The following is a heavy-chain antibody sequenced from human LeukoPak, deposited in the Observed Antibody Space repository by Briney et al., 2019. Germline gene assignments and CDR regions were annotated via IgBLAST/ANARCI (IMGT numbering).Heavy chain of an antibody. CDR3: VRENWHYDY. Sequence: ASMKGSCQASGYAFNVYYIHWGGHAPGQGLEWMGWIHPDSGATNYAQKFQGRVTLTRDRSITTLYMELSSLRSGDTAIYYCVRENWHYDYWGQGTQATVSS. D-gene: IGHD1-7*01. CDR1: GYAFNVYY. V-gene: IGHV1-2*02. CDR2: IHPDSGAT. J-gene: IGHJ4*02.